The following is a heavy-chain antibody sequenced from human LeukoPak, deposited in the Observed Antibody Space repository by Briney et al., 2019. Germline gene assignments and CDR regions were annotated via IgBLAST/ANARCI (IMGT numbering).Heavy chain of an antibody. J-gene: IGHJ4*02. CDR3: ARRGSGSYYNPLDY. CDR2: IKQDGRER. CDR1: GFTFSSYW. Sequence: PGGSLRLSCAASGFTFSSYWMSWVRQAPGKGLEWVANIKQDGRERYYVDSVKGRFTISRDNAKNSLYLQMNSLRAEDTAVYYCARRGSGSYYNPLDYWGQGTLVTVSS. V-gene: IGHV3-7*01. D-gene: IGHD3-10*01.